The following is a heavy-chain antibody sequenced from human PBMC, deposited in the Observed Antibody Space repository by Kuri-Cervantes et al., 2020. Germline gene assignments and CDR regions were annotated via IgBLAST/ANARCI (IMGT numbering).Heavy chain of an antibody. V-gene: IGHV4-59*01. J-gene: IGHJ4*02. CDR3: ARLSYSSGWGGFDY. CDR2: IYHSGNT. CDR1: GDGISTYY. Sequence: SETLSLTCTASGDGISTYYWSWIRQPPGKGLEWIGYIYHSGNTYYNPSLKSRVTISVDMSKNQFSLQLTSVTTADTAVYYCARLSYSSGWGGFDYWGQGTLVTVSS. D-gene: IGHD6-19*01.